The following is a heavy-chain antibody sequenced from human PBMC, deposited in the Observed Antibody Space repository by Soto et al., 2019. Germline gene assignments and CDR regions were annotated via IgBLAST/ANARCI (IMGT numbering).Heavy chain of an antibody. J-gene: IGHJ1*01. V-gene: IGHV3-23*01. CDR3: ARSVAVAGAAEYFQH. CDR2: ISGSGGST. D-gene: IGHD6-19*01. Sequence: GGSLRLSCAASGFTFSSYGMSWVRQAPGKGLEWVSAISGSGGSTYYADSVKGRFTISRDNSKNTLYLQMNSLRAEDTAVYYCARSVAVAGAAEYFQHWGQGTLVTVSS. CDR1: GFTFSSYG.